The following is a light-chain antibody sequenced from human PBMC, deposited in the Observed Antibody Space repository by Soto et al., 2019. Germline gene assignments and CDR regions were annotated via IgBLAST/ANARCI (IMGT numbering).Light chain of an antibody. CDR1: SSDVGGYNY. V-gene: IGLV2-14*01. CDR2: EVS. Sequence: QSALTQPASMSGSPGQSITISCTGTSSDVGGYNYVSWYQRHPGKAPKLMIYEVSNRPSGVSNRFSGSKSGNTASLTISGLQAEDEADYYCSSYTTNITPVVFGGGTKLTVL. J-gene: IGLJ2*01. CDR3: SSYTTNITPVV.